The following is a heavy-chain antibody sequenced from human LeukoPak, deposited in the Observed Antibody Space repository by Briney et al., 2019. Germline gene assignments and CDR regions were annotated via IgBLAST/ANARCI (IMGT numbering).Heavy chain of an antibody. Sequence: GGSLRLSCAASGFTFSSYWMSWVRQAPGKGLEWVANIKQDGSEKYYVDSVKGRFTISRDNAKNSLYLQMNSLRAEDTAVYYCARGGNDYVWGSYHQGDYWGQGTLVTVSS. CDR2: IKQDGSEK. CDR1: GFTFSSYW. V-gene: IGHV3-7*01. CDR3: ARGGNDYVWGSYHQGDY. D-gene: IGHD3-16*02. J-gene: IGHJ4*02.